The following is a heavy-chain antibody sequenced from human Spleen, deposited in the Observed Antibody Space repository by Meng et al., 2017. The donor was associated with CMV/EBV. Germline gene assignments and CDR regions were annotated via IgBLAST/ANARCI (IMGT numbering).Heavy chain of an antibody. Sequence: SVKVSCKASGYTFTGYYMHWVRQAPGQGLEWMGWIIPIFGTANYAQKFQGRVTITTDESTSTAYMELSSLRSDDTAVYYCARGGKSIRFLEWIYYFDYWGQGTLVTVSS. D-gene: IGHD3-3*01. CDR2: IIPIFGTA. CDR3: ARGGKSIRFLEWIYYFDY. CDR1: GYTFTGYY. V-gene: IGHV1-69*05. J-gene: IGHJ4*02.